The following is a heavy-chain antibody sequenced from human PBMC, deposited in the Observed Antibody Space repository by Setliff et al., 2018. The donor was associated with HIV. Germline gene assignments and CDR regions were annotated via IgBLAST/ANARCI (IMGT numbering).Heavy chain of an antibody. CDR1: GYTFSTYW. V-gene: IGHV5-51*01. J-gene: IGHJ5*02. CDR3: ARAPNSPYYSNFWYADH. D-gene: IGHD3-22*01. Sequence: PGESLKISCQGSGYTFSTYWIAWVRQTPGKVMDWVGLIYPDKSDTKYRPSLQGQVTISADKSIATAYLQWNNLKASDTALYFCARAPNSPYYSNFWYADHWGQGTLVTVS. CDR2: IYPDKSDT.